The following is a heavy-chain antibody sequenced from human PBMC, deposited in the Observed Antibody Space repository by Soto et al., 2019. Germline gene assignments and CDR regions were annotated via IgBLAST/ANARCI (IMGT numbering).Heavy chain of an antibody. Sequence: GASVKVSCKASGYTFTSYGISWVRQAPGQGLEWMGWISAYNGNTNYAQKLQGRVTMTTDTSTSTAYMELRSLRSEDTAVYYCAREPYDILTGYPIFRYFDYWGQGTLVTVSS. J-gene: IGHJ4*02. CDR1: GYTFTSYG. D-gene: IGHD3-9*01. CDR2: ISAYNGNT. CDR3: AREPYDILTGYPIFRYFDY. V-gene: IGHV1-18*01.